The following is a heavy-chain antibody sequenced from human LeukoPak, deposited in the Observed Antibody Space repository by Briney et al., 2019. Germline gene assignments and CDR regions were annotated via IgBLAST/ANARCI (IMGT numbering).Heavy chain of an antibody. D-gene: IGHD5-12*01. CDR1: GFTFSSYA. CDR3: ARVRYSGYDRYFDY. V-gene: IGHV3-23*01. CDR2: ISGSGGST. J-gene: IGHJ4*02. Sequence: PGGSLRLSCAASGFTFSSYAMSWVRQAPGKGLEWVSTISGSGGSTYYADSVKGRFTISRDNSKNTLYLQMNSLRAEDTAIYYCARVRYSGYDRYFDYWGQGTLVTVSS.